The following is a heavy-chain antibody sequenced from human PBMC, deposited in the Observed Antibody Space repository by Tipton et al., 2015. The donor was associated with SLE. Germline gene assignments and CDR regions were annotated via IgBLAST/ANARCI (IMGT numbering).Heavy chain of an antibody. D-gene: IGHD3-10*01. CDR3: SRAGILPSYSFDC. CDR2: IYYSGST. Sequence: TLSLTCTVSGGYISSYYWSWIRQPPWKGLEWIGYIYYSGSTNYKPTLKSRVTISVDTSKNQFSLYLSSVTAAGTAVYYRSRAGILPSYSFDCWGQGTLVNVSS. CDR1: GGYISSYY. J-gene: IGHJ4*02. V-gene: IGHV4-59*08.